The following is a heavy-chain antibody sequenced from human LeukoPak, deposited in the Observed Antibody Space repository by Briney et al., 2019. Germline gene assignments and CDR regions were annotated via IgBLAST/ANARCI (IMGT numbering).Heavy chain of an antibody. D-gene: IGHD2-15*01. CDR1: GFSLSTTGMR. CDR2: IDWDDDK. J-gene: IGHJ3*01. CDR3: ARMVVSYPSHSFDF. V-gene: IGHV2-70*04. Sequence: SGPALVKPTQTLTLTCTFSGFSLSTTGMRVGWIREPPGKALEWLARIDWDDDKMYTTSLKTRLTISKDTSKDQVVLIMTNMDPVDTAMYYCARMVVSYPSHSFDFWGQGTRVTVSS.